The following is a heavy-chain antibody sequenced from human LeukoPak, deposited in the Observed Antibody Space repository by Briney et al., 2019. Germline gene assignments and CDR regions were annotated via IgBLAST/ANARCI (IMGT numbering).Heavy chain of an antibody. D-gene: IGHD2-15*01. V-gene: IGHV1-2*02. CDR2: INPNNGGT. J-gene: IGHJ4*02. Sequence: ASVKVSCKASGYTFTGYYIHWVRQAPGQGLEWMGWINPNNGGTNYEQKFQGRVTMTRDTSISTAYMELSSLRSDDTAVYYCARDGGFDYWGQGTLVTVSS. CDR1: GYTFTGYY. CDR3: ARDGGFDY.